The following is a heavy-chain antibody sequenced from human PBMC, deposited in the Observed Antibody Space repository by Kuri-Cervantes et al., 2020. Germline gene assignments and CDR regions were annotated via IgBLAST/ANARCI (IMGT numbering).Heavy chain of an antibody. CDR3: AKSVGYCSGGSCYSY. CDR1: GFTFSNYG. J-gene: IGHJ4*02. CDR2: IWHDGSHR. V-gene: IGHV3-30*02. Sequence: GESLKISCVASGFTFSNYGIHWVRQAPGKGLEWVAYIWHDGSHRHHSDSVKGRFTISRDNSKNTLYLQMNSLRAEDTAVYYCAKSVGYCSGGSCYSYWGQGTLVTVSS. D-gene: IGHD2-15*01.